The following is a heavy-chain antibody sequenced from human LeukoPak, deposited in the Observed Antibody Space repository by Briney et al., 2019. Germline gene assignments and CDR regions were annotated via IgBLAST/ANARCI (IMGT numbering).Heavy chain of an antibody. V-gene: IGHV3-30*18. D-gene: IGHD5-12*01. CDR2: ISYDGSRK. CDR1: RFSFSDYD. Sequence: GGSLRLSCRASRFSFSDYDMHWVRQAPGKGLEWVAVISYDGSRKHYGDSVKGRFTISRDNSENTLYLQMNSLRAEDTALYYCAKGLPGYMDVWGKGTTVTVSS. J-gene: IGHJ6*03. CDR3: AKGLPGYMDV.